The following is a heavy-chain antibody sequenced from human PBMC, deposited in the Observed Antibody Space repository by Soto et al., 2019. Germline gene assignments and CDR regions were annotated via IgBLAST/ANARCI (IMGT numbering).Heavy chain of an antibody. CDR2: IYYSGST. CDR3: ARAGSGWTIDY. J-gene: IGHJ4*02. Sequence: QVQLQESGPGLVKPSETLSLTCTVSGGSISSYYWTWIRQPPGKGLEWIGDIYYSGSTNYNPSLMSRVTISVDTSKNQCALRLSSVTAADTAMYYCARAGSGWTIDYWGQGTLVTVSS. D-gene: IGHD1-26*01. V-gene: IGHV4-59*01. CDR1: GGSISSYY.